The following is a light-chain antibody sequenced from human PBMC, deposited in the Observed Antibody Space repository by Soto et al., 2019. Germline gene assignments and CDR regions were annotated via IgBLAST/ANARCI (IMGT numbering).Light chain of an antibody. CDR3: SSYTSTSTYV. CDR2: HVS. V-gene: IGLV2-14*01. Sequence: QSALTHPASVSGSPGQTITLSCTGTSSDVGGYNYVSWYQQYPGKAPKLMIYHVSNRPSGVSNRFSGSKSGNSASLTISGLQPEDEADNYCSSYTSTSTYVFGTGTKVTVL. CDR1: SSDVGGYNY. J-gene: IGLJ1*01.